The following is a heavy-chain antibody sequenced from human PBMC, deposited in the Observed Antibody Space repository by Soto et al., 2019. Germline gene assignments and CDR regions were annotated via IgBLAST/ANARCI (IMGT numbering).Heavy chain of an antibody. J-gene: IGHJ4*02. V-gene: IGHV3-23*01. Sequence: EVQLLESGGGLVQPGGSLRLSCAASRFTFSSYAMSWVRQAPGKGLEWVSAISGSGGSTYYADSVKGRFTISRDNSKNTLYLQMNSLRAEDTAVYYCAKDSGYDLYYFDYWGQGTLVTVSS. D-gene: IGHD5-12*01. CDR1: RFTFSSYA. CDR2: ISGSGGST. CDR3: AKDSGYDLYYFDY.